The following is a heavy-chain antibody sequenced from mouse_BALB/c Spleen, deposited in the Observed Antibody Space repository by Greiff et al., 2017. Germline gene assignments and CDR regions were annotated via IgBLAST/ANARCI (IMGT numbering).Heavy chain of an antibody. CDR2: IRLKSDNYAT. V-gene: IGHV6-6*02. Sequence: EVMLVESGGGLVQPGGSMKLSCVASGFTFSSYWMSWVRQSPEKGLEWVAEIRLKSDNYATHYAESVKGKFTISRDDSKSRLYLQMNSLRAEDTGIYYCTPNWDEGFAYWGQGTLVTVSA. J-gene: IGHJ3*01. CDR1: GFTFSSYW. D-gene: IGHD4-1*01. CDR3: TPNWDEGFAY.